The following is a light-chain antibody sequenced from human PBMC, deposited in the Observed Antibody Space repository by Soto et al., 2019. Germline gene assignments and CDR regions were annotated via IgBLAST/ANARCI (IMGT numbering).Light chain of an antibody. J-gene: IGLJ1*01. CDR3: CSYARSSTYV. Sequence: QSALTQPASVSGSPGQSITISCTGTSSDVGNYNLVSWYQQHPGKAPKLMIYEGSKRPSGVSNRFSGSKSDNTASLTISGLQAEDEAHYYCCSYARSSTYVFGTGTKVTVL. CDR2: EGS. CDR1: SSDVGNYNL. V-gene: IGLV2-23*01.